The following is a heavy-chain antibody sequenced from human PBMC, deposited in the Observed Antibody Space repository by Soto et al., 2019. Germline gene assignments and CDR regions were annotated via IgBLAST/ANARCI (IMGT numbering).Heavy chain of an antibody. D-gene: IGHD6-19*01. V-gene: IGHV1-69*01. J-gene: IGHJ6*02. CDR3: ARDLVAVAGTGYYYGMDV. CDR1: GGTFSSYA. CDR2: IIPIFGTA. Sequence: QVQLVQSGAEVKKPGSSVKVSCKASGGTFSSYAISWVRQAPGQGLEWMGGIIPIFGTANYAQKFQGRVTITADESTSTAYMELSSLRSEDTAVYYCARDLVAVAGTGYYYGMDVWGQGTTVTVPS.